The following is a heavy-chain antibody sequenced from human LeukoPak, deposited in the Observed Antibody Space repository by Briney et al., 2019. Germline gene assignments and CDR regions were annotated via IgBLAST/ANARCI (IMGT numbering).Heavy chain of an antibody. D-gene: IGHD3-10*01. CDR3: ARGMRGVRGVMYY. Sequence: GGSLRLSCAASGFTFSSYAMSWVRQAPGKGLEWVSAISGSGGSTYYADSVKGRFTISRDNSKNTLYLQMNSLRAEDTAVYYCARGMRGVRGVMYYWGQGTPVTVSS. V-gene: IGHV3-23*01. J-gene: IGHJ4*02. CDR2: ISGSGGST. CDR1: GFTFSSYA.